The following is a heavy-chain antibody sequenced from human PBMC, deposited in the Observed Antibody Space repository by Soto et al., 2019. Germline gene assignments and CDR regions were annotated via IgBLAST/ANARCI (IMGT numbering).Heavy chain of an antibody. V-gene: IGHV4-30-2*01. J-gene: IGHJ5*02. CDR3: ARLHCNSPNCVPLDP. Sequence: SETLSLTCAVSGGSISSGGYSWSWMRQPPGKGLEWIGYIYHSGSTYYNPSLKSRVTISVDRSKNQFSLKLSSVTAADTAVYYCARLHCNSPNCVPLDPWGQGTLVTVSS. D-gene: IGHD2-2*01. CDR1: GGSISSGGYS. CDR2: IYHSGST.